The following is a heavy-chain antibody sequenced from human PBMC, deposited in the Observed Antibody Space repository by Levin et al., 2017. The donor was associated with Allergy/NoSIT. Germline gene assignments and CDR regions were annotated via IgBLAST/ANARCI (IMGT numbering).Heavy chain of an antibody. CDR2: INPTSGDT. CDR1: GYVFTGYY. Sequence: ASVKVSCKASGYVFTGYYMHWVRQAPGQGLEWMGRINPTSGDTDYAQKFRDRIIMTRDTSINTAYMELSRLRSDDTAVYYCARGGPLDWGQGTLVTVSS. V-gene: IGHV1-2*06. CDR3: ARGGPLD. J-gene: IGHJ4*02.